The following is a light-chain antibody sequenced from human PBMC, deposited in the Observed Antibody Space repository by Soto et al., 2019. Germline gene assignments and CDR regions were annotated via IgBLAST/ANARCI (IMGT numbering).Light chain of an antibody. J-gene: IGKJ1*01. V-gene: IGKV3-15*01. CDR2: GAS. Sequence: EIVMTQSPATLSVSPGERATLSCGASQSVSSNLAWYQQKPGQAPRLLIYGASTRATGIPARFSGSGSGTEFTLTISSLQSEDFAVYYCQQYNNGWTFGQGTKVEIK. CDR1: QSVSSN. CDR3: QQYNNGWT.